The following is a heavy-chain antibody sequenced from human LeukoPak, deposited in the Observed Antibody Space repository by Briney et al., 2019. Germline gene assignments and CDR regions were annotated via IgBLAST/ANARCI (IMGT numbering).Heavy chain of an antibody. CDR2: IYYSGIT. Sequence: SSETLSLTCTVSGGSINNYYWSWIRPPPGKGLEWIGYIYYSGITNYNPSLTSRVSISVDMSKNQFSLKLTSVTAADTAVYYCVRGRGYFDPFDPWGQGTLVTVSS. V-gene: IGHV4-59*01. CDR3: VRGRGYFDPFDP. J-gene: IGHJ5*02. CDR1: GGSINNYY. D-gene: IGHD3-9*01.